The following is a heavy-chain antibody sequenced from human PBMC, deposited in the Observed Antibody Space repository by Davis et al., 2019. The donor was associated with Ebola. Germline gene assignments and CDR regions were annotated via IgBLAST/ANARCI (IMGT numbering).Heavy chain of an antibody. V-gene: IGHV3-30*18. CDR3: AKGPDYRH. CDR1: GFTFSNYG. J-gene: IGHJ4*02. Sequence: GESLKISCAASGFTFSNYGMHWVRQAPGKGLEWVAVISYDGSNKYYADSVKGRFTISRDNSKNTLYLQMNSLRAEDTAVYYCAKGPDYRHWGQGTLVTVSS. D-gene: IGHD4-11*01. CDR2: ISYDGSNK.